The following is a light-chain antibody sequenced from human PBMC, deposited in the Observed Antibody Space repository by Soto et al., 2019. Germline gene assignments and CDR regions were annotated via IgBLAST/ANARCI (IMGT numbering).Light chain of an antibody. V-gene: IGKV1-39*01. CDR2: AAS. CDR1: QSISSY. J-gene: IGKJ2*01. Sequence: DIQMTQSPSSLSSSVGDRVTITCRASQSISSYLNWYQQKPGKAPKLLIYAASSLQSGVPSRFSGSGSGTDFTLTISSLQPEDFVIYCCQQSYSTPPYTFGQGTKLEIK. CDR3: QQSYSTPPYT.